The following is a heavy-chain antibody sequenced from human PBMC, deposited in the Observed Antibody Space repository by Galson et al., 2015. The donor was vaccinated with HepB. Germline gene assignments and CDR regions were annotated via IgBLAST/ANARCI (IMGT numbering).Heavy chain of an antibody. D-gene: IGHD5-18*01. Sequence: SLRLSCAASGFTFSSYGMHWVRQAPGKGLEWVAVISYDGSNKYYADSVKGRFTISRDNSKNTLYLQMNSLRAEDTAVYYCAKDRWIQLWPNYYYYGMDVWGKGTTVTVSS. CDR3: AKDRWIQLWPNYYYYGMDV. V-gene: IGHV3-30*18. CDR2: ISYDGSNK. CDR1: GFTFSSYG. J-gene: IGHJ6*04.